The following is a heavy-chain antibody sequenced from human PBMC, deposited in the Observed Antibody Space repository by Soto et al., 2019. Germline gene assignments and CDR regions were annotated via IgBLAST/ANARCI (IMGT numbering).Heavy chain of an antibody. V-gene: IGHV4-39*01. CDR1: GGSISSSSYY. Sequence: QLQLQESGPGLVKPSETLSLTCTVSGGSISSSSYYWGWIRQHPGKGLEWIGSIYYSGSTYYNPSLKSRVPISIDTSKNQFSLKLSSVTAADTAVYYCARRANYCGAGSYRLYYGMDVWGQGTTVTVSS. D-gene: IGHD3-10*01. J-gene: IGHJ6*02. CDR3: ARRANYCGAGSYRLYYGMDV. CDR2: IYYSGST.